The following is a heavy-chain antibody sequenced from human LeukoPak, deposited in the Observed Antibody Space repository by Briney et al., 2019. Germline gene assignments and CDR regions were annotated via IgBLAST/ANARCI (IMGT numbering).Heavy chain of an antibody. CDR1: GDFVSADYY. Sequence: SETLSLTCIVSGDFVSADYYWGWIRQPPGKGLEWIGSIYPSGKTSYNPSLKSRVAISLDMSKNQFSLRLTSVTAADTALYFCARPTRPRARNLRRGDAFHVWGPGTMVTVSS. J-gene: IGHJ3*01. D-gene: IGHD3-16*01. CDR3: ARPTRPRARNLRRGDAFHV. V-gene: IGHV4-38-2*02. CDR2: IYPSGKT.